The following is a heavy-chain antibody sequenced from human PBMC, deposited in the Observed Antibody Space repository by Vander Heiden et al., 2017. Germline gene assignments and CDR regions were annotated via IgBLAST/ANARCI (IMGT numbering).Heavy chain of an antibody. D-gene: IGHD6-19*01. CDR1: GITFSSYD. CDR2: IGTAGDT. J-gene: IGHJ6*02. Sequence: QPVVSVAGKVQPGGSLRLSCAASGITFSSYDMHWVRQATGKVLEWVSAIGTAGDTYYPGSVKGRFTISRENAKGTWYVQVTGVKTGDTAMYYYTREREYRSGLVVGGQGTTITVSS. CDR3: TREREYRSGLVV. V-gene: IGHV3-13*01.